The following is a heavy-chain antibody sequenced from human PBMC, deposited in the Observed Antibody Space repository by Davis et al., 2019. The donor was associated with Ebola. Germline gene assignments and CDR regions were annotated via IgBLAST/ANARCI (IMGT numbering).Heavy chain of an antibody. Sequence: GESLKISCAASGFTFSAYSMIWVRQAPGKGLEWVAYIGGTSNIVDYADSLKGRFTISRDNAKNLLYLQINSLRDEDTAVFYCARHDDYWGQGTLVTVSS. J-gene: IGHJ4*02. CDR3: ARHDDY. V-gene: IGHV3-48*02. CDR1: GFTFSAYS. CDR2: IGGTSNIV.